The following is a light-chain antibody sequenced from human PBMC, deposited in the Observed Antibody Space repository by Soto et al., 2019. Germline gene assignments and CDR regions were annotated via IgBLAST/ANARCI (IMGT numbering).Light chain of an antibody. V-gene: IGLV2-8*01. CDR3: ASYAGNDIVL. Sequence: QSALTQPPSASGSPGQSVTISCTGTSSDVVSYGYVSWYQQHSGKAPKLMLYEVYKRPSGVPDRFSGSRSGNTASLTVSGLQSEDEANYYCASYAGNDIVLFGGGTKVTVL. CDR2: EVY. J-gene: IGLJ2*01. CDR1: SSDVVSYGY.